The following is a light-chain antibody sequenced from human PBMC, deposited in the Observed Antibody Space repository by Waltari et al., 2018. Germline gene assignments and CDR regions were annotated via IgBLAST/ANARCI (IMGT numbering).Light chain of an antibody. CDR2: KAS. J-gene: IGKJ4*01. V-gene: IGKV1-5*03. CDR3: QHYNGYPIT. CDR1: QSLNSW. Sequence: DIQMTQSPSTRSASVEDRVPTTCRASQSLNSWLAWYQHKPGKAPKLLIYKASNLESWVPSRFSGSGSGTEFTLTISSLQPDDVATYYCQHYNGYPITYGGGTKVELK.